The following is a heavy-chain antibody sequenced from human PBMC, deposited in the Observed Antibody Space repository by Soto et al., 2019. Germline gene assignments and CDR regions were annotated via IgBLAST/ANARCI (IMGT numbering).Heavy chain of an antibody. V-gene: IGHV4-59*01. J-gene: IGHJ5*02. Sequence: SETLSLTCTVSGGSISSYYWSWIRQPPGKGLEWIGYIYYSGSTNYNPSLKSRVTISVDTSKNQFSLKLSSVTAADTAVYYCARVGHNGIVVVPAAIDFWFDPWGQGTLVTVSS. D-gene: IGHD2-2*02. CDR3: ARVGHNGIVVVPAAIDFWFDP. CDR2: IYYSGST. CDR1: GGSISSYY.